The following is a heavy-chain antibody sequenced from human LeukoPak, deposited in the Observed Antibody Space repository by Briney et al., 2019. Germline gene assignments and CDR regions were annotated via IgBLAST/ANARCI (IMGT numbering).Heavy chain of an antibody. D-gene: IGHD2-2*01. Sequence: SEALSLTCTVSGGSISSSSYYWSWIRQPAGKGLEWIGRIYTSGSTNYNPSLKSRVTMSVDTSKNQFSLKLSSVTAADTAVYYCARLRHGYCSSTSCYRDAFDIWGQGTMVTVSS. CDR3: ARLRHGYCSSTSCYRDAFDI. CDR2: IYTSGST. J-gene: IGHJ3*02. V-gene: IGHV4-61*02. CDR1: GGSISSSSYY.